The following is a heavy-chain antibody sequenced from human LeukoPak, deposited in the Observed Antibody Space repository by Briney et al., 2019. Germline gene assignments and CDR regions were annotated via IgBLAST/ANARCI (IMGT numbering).Heavy chain of an antibody. CDR1: GGSFSSYY. CDR3: ARGFEYYDYVWGSYRRLTSYYFDY. CDR2: IYTSGSP. D-gene: IGHD3-16*02. V-gene: IGHV4-4*07. Sequence: SETLSLTCTVSGGSFSSYYWSWIRQPAGKGLEWIGRIYTSGSPNYNPSLKSRVTMSVDTSKNQFSLKLSSVTAADTAVYYCARGFEYYDYVWGSYRRLTSYYFDYWGQGTLVTVSS. J-gene: IGHJ4*02.